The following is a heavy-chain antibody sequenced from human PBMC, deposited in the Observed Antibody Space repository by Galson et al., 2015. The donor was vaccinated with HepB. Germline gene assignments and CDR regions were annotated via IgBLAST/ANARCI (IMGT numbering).Heavy chain of an antibody. CDR3: ACRDIVLMVYAIGGRIPTYYYYYGMDV. Sequence: SVKVSCKASGGTFSSYAISWVRQAPGQGLEWMGGIIPIFGTANYAQKFQGRVTITADESTSTAYMELSSLRSEDTAVYYCACRDIVLMVYAIGGRIPTYYYYYGMDVWGQGTTVTVSS. CDR1: GGTFSSYA. D-gene: IGHD2-8*01. CDR2: IIPIFGTA. V-gene: IGHV1-69*13. J-gene: IGHJ6*02.